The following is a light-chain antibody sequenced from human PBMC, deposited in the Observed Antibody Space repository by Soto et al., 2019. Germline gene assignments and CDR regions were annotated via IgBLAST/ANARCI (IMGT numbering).Light chain of an antibody. J-gene: IGKJ1*01. CDR3: MRGLQTLG. CDR1: QSLLHSNGSNY. CDR2: LDS. Sequence: DIVMTQSPLSMPATPGEPASISCRSSQSLLHSNGSNYLDWCLQKPGQSPQLLTHLDSNRSSGVHDRFSGSGSGTDITLKVSRVEAADVGVNYCMRGLQTLGFGQGTKVEIK. V-gene: IGKV2-28*01.